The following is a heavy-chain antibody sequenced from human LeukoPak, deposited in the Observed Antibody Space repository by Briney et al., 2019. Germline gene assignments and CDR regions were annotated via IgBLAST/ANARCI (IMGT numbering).Heavy chain of an antibody. CDR1: GFSISSYA. D-gene: IGHD1-26*01. V-gene: IGHV3-53*01. Sequence: GGSLRLSCATSGFSISSYAMSWVRQAPGKGLEWVSVIYSGGSTYYADSVKGRFTISRDNSKNTLYLQMNSLRAEDTAVYYCARDRPIVGAKPDAFDIWGQGTMVTVSS. CDR2: IYSGGST. CDR3: ARDRPIVGAKPDAFDI. J-gene: IGHJ3*02.